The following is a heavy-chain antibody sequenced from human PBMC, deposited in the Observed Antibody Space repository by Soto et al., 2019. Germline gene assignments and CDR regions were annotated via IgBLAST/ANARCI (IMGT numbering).Heavy chain of an antibody. J-gene: IGHJ5*02. D-gene: IGHD3-10*01. CDR2: ISGSGGST. Sequence: EVQLLESGGGLVQPGGSLRLSCAASGFTFSSYAMSWVRQAPGKGLEWVSAISGSGGSTYYADSVKGRFTISRDNXKXXLYLQMNSLRAEDTAVYYCAKDLYYGSGSSNWFDPWGQGTLVTVSS. CDR1: GFTFSSYA. CDR3: AKDLYYGSGSSNWFDP. V-gene: IGHV3-23*01.